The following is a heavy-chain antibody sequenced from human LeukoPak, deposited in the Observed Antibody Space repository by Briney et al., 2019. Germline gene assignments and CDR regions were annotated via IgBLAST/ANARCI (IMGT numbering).Heavy chain of an antibody. CDR3: ARSVVVIPAATLDRYYFDY. Sequence: ASVKVSCKASGYTFTGYYLHWVRQAPGQGLEWMGWINPNRGGTNAAQKFQGRLTMTRDTSISTAYMELRRLRSDDTAVYYCARSVVVIPAATLDRYYFDYWGQGTLVTVSS. V-gene: IGHV1-2*02. J-gene: IGHJ4*02. D-gene: IGHD2-2*01. CDR2: INPNRGGT. CDR1: GYTFTGYY.